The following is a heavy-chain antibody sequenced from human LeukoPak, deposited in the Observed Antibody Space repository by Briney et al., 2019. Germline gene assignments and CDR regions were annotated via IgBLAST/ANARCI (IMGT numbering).Heavy chain of an antibody. CDR1: GFTFSSYE. D-gene: IGHD2-2*01. J-gene: IGHJ4*02. CDR3: ARSPQYCSSTSCLIGMDV. Sequence: PGGSLRLSCAASGFTFSSYEMNWVRQAPGKGLEWVSYISSSGSTIYYADSVKGRFTISRANAKNSLYLQMNSLRAEDTAVYYCARSPQYCSSTSCLIGMDVWGQGTLVTVSS. CDR2: ISSSGSTI. V-gene: IGHV3-48*03.